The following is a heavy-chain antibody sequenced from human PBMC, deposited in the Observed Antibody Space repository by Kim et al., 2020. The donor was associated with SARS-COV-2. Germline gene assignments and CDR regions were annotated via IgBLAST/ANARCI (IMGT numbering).Heavy chain of an antibody. J-gene: IGHJ5*02. CDR3: ARGPIAAATNWFDP. Sequence: AQKFQGRVTMTRDTSISTAYMELSRLRSDDTAVYYCARGPIAAATNWFDPWGQGTLVTVSS. D-gene: IGHD6-13*01. V-gene: IGHV1-2*02.